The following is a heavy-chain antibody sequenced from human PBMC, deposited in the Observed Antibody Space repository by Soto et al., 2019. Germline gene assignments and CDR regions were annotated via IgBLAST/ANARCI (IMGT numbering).Heavy chain of an antibody. CDR3: AKDPNGDYVGGFEC. Sequence: EVQLLESGGDLVQPGGSLRLSCATSGFAFNNYAMSWVRHAPGKGLEWGSGISASGGRTLYADSVKGRFVISRDMSKSTVFLQMNSLRAEDTAVYFCAKDPNGDYVGGFECGGQGKMVSVSS. CDR2: ISASGGRT. V-gene: IGHV3-23*01. J-gene: IGHJ3*01. CDR1: GFAFNNYA. D-gene: IGHD3-16*01.